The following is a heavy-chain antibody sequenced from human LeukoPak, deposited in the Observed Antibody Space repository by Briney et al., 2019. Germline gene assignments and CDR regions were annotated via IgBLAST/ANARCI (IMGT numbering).Heavy chain of an antibody. J-gene: IGHJ5*02. CDR2: IYYSGST. CDR3: AREDVLVGGTTWFDP. CDR1: GGSISSYY. Sequence: PSETLSLTCTVSGGSISSYYWSWIRQPPGKGLEWIGYIYYSGSTNYNPSLKSRVTISVDTSKNQFSLQLNSVTPEDTAVYYCAREDVLVGGTTWFDPWGQGSLVTVSS. D-gene: IGHD1-26*01. V-gene: IGHV4-59*12.